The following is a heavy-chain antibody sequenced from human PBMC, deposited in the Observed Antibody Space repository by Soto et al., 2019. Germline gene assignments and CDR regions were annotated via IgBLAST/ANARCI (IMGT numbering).Heavy chain of an antibody. CDR2: IYYSGST. CDR3: ARGLTGTTLLPYSWFDP. V-gene: IGHV4-59*01. Sequence: SETLSLTCTVSGGSISSYYWSWIRQPPGKGLEWIGYIYYSGSTNYNPSLKSRVTISVDTSKNQFSLKLSSVTAADTAVYYCARGLTGTTLLPYSWFDPWGQGTLVTVS. D-gene: IGHD1-7*01. CDR1: GGSISSYY. J-gene: IGHJ5*02.